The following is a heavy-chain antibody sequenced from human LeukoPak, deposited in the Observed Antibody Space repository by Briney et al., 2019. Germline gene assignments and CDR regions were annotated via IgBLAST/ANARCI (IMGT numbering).Heavy chain of an antibody. D-gene: IGHD1-26*01. Sequence: AAVKVSCKAFGYTFTSNYMHWVRQSPGQGPEWMGVISPSGGSTTYAQKFQGRVTMTRDMSTSTVYMELSSLRSEDTAVYYCARDTPVGATPEGAFDIWGQGTMVTVSS. J-gene: IGHJ3*02. CDR2: ISPSGGST. CDR1: GYTFTSNY. CDR3: ARDTPVGATPEGAFDI. V-gene: IGHV1-46*01.